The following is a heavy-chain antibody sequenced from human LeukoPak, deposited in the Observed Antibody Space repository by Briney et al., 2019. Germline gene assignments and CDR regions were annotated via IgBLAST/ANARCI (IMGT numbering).Heavy chain of an antibody. CDR2: IIPVFGIA. Sequence: SVKVSCKASGGTLSSHGLSWVRQAPGQGLQWMGGIIPVFGIANYAPKFQGRVTITADEFTSYMELRSLRSEDTAVYYCARTYGSGTYQYYYHNMEVWGSGTRITVSS. V-gene: IGHV1-69*13. D-gene: IGHD3-10*01. CDR3: ARTYGSGTYQYYYHNMEV. CDR1: GGTLSSHG. J-gene: IGHJ6*03.